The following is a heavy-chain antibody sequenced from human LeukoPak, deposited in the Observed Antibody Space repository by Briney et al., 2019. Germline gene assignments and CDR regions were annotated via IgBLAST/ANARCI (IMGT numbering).Heavy chain of an antibody. J-gene: IGHJ6*02. D-gene: IGHD6-13*01. CDR1: GFTFSSYG. Sequence: GGCLRLSCAASGFTFSSYGMDWVRQAPGKGLGWEAVISFDGSNKYYADSVKGRFTISRDNSKNTLYLQMNSLRAEDTAVYYCARESGIAAAGTAYYYYGMDVWGQGTTVTVSS. CDR2: ISFDGSNK. V-gene: IGHV3-30*03. CDR3: ARESGIAAAGTAYYYYGMDV.